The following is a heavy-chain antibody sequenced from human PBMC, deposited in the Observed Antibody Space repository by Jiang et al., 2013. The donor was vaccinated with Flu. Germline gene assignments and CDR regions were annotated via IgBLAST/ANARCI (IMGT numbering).Heavy chain of an antibody. J-gene: IGHJ4*02. Sequence: LLKPSETLSLTCAVYGGSFSGYYWSWIRQPPGKGLEWIGEINHSGSTNYNPSLKSRVTISVDTSKNQFSLKLSSVTAADTAVYYCARGGGYSYGLNYWGQGTLVTVSS. CDR3: ARGGGYSYGLNY. V-gene: IGHV4-34*01. D-gene: IGHD5-18*01. CDR2: INHSGST. CDR1: GGSFSGYY.